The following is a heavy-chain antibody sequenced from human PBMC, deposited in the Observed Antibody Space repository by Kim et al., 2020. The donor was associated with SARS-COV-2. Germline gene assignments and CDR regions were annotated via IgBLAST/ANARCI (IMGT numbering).Heavy chain of an antibody. J-gene: IGHJ4*02. CDR3: ARGLATYYYSSGSLGQKTRSGY. CDR1: GGSISSSNW. Sequence: SETLSLTCAVSGGSISSSNWWSWVRQPPGKGLEWIGEIYHSGSTNYNLSLKSRVTISVDKSKNQFSLKLSSVTAADTAVYYCARGLATYYYSSGSLGQKTRSGYWGQGTLVTVSS. D-gene: IGHD3-10*01. CDR2: IYHSGST. V-gene: IGHV4-4*02.